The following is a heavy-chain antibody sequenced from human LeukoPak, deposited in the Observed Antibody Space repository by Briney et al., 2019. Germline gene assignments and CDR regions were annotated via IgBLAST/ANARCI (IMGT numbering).Heavy chain of an antibody. D-gene: IGHD3-22*01. CDR3: ARGPRINYYDSSGYALWWFDP. V-gene: IGHV3-23*01. Sequence: GGSLRLSCAASGFTFSSYGMSWVRQAPGKGLEWVSAISGSGGSTYYADSVKGRFTISRDNSKNTLYLQMNSLRAEDTAVYYCARGPRINYYDSSGYALWWFDPWGQGTLVTVSS. CDR1: GFTFSSYG. J-gene: IGHJ5*02. CDR2: ISGSGGST.